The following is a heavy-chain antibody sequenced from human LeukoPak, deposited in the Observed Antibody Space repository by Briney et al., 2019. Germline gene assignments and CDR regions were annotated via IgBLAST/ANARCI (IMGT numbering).Heavy chain of an antibody. J-gene: IGHJ4*02. CDR1: GFKFSSYW. CDR3: ARAAEISALDH. Sequence: PGGSLRLSCAASGFKFSSYWMTCVRQAPGRGLEWVSTIKQYGSEKYYVHSVRGRCTISRDHAKKSMFLQMNSLRPGDTAVYYCARAAEISALDHWGRGTLVTVSS. CDR2: IKQYGSEK. D-gene: IGHD6-13*01. V-gene: IGHV3-7*05.